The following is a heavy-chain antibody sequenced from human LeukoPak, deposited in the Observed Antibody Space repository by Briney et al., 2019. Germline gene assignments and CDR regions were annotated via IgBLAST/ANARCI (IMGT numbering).Heavy chain of an antibody. CDR3: ARDHPHDKGYSGYSYFDS. Sequence: ASVKVSCKASGYTFTSYDINWVRQATGQGLEWMGWMNPNSGNTGYAQKFQGRVTMTRDMSTSTVYMELSSLRSEDTAVYYCARDHPHDKGYSGYSYFDSWGQGTLVTVSS. V-gene: IGHV1-8*02. CDR2: MNPNSGNT. D-gene: IGHD5-12*01. CDR1: GYTFTSYD. J-gene: IGHJ4*02.